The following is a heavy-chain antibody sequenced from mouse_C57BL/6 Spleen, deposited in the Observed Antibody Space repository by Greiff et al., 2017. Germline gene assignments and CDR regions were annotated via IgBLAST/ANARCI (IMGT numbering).Heavy chain of an antibody. J-gene: IGHJ2*01. D-gene: IGHD1-1*01. V-gene: IGHV5-4*01. CDR3: ARDPYGGSSYFDY. Sequence: EVHLVESGGGLVKPGGSLKLSCAASGFTFSSYAMSWVRQTPEKRLEWVATISDGGSYTYYPDNVKGRFTISRDNAKNNLYLQMSHLKSEDTAMYYCARDPYGGSSYFDYWGQGTTLTVSS. CDR2: ISDGGSYT. CDR1: GFTFSSYA.